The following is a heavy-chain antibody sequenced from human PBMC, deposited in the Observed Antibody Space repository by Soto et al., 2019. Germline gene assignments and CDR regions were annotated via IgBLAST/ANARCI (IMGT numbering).Heavy chain of an antibody. CDR3: AKDDHCSGGGCYGGFDS. V-gene: IGHV3-9*01. Sequence: VELVESGGGLIQPGRSLRLSCAASGFTFDEFSMHWVRQVPGKGPEWVSGISWNNHVIGYAGSVKGRVTISRDNAKNYLFLQMNGLRSEDTALYYCAKDDHCSGGGCYGGFDSWGQGVLVTVSP. CDR2: ISWNNHVI. J-gene: IGHJ4*02. D-gene: IGHD2-15*01. CDR1: GFTFDEFS.